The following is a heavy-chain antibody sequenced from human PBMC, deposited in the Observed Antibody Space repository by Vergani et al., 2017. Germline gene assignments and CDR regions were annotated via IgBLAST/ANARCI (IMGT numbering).Heavy chain of an antibody. CDR1: GFTFSSYA. J-gene: IGHJ6*02. D-gene: IGHD3-10*01. CDR3: RWVIGTTNTCVRGITMVRGVIAPSCKSGMDV. Sequence: QVQLVESGGGVVQPGRSLRLSCAASGFTFSSYAMHWVRQAPGKGLEWVAVISYDGSNKYYADSVKGRFTISSDNSKNTLYLQMNSLRAEDTAVYYPRWVIGTTNTCVRGITMVRGVIAPSCKSGMDVWGQGTTVTVSS. V-gene: IGHV3-30-3*01. CDR2: ISYDGSNK.